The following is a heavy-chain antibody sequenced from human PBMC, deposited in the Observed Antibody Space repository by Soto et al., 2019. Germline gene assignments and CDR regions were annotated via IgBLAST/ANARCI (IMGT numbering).Heavy chain of an antibody. Sequence: TLSLTCAVSGGSISSGGYSWSWIRQPPGKGLEWIGYIYHSGSTYYNPSLKSRVTISVDRSKNQFSLKLSSVTAADTAVYYCARTYGSGSYYLYNWFDPWGQGTLVTVSS. CDR3: ARTYGSGSYYLYNWFDP. CDR2: IYHSGST. V-gene: IGHV4-30-2*01. D-gene: IGHD3-10*01. J-gene: IGHJ5*02. CDR1: GGSISSGGYS.